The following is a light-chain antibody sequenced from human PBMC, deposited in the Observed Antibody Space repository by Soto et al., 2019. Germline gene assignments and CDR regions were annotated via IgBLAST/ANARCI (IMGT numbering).Light chain of an antibody. Sequence: EFVLTQSPATLSLSPGERATLSCRASQSVSSCALAWYQQKPGQAPRLRIFGASSRATGIPDRFSGSGSGTDFTLTISRLEPEEFAVYYCQQYGSSPPRSCGQGTKVDI. V-gene: IGKV3-20*01. CDR2: GAS. J-gene: IGKJ1*01. CDR1: QSVSSCA. CDR3: QQYGSSPPRS.